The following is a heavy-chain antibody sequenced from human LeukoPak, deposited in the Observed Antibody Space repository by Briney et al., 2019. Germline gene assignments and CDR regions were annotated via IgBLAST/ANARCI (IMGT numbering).Heavy chain of an antibody. CDR2: IINTGGET. D-gene: IGHD3-16*01. J-gene: IGHJ4*02. CDR3: AKGSGVGGYRPFDK. Sequence: GGSLRLSCAASGFTFSSFAMNWVRQAPGKGLEWVSFIINTGGETSHADSVKGRFSISRDNSKDTLYLQMNSLRADDTAIYYCAKGSGVGGYRPFDKWGQGTLVIVSS. V-gene: IGHV3-23*01. CDR1: GFTFSSFA.